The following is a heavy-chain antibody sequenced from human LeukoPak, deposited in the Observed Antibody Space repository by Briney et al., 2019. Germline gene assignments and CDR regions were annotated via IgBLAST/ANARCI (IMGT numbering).Heavy chain of an antibody. CDR1: GGSISSYY. CDR3: ARLLLRGDFDI. Sequence: SETLSLTCTVSGGSISSYYWTWIRQPPGKGLEWIGCIYNSGGTNYNPSLKSRVTISVDTSMNQFSLKLNSVTAADTAVYYCARLLLRGDFDIWGQGTMVTVSS. D-gene: IGHD2-21*01. J-gene: IGHJ3*02. V-gene: IGHV4-59*01. CDR2: IYNSGGT.